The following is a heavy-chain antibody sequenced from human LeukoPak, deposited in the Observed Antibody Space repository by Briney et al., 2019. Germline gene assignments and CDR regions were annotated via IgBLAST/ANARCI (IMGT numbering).Heavy chain of an antibody. D-gene: IGHD4/OR15-4a*01. V-gene: IGHV1-2*02. CDR3: ARRAGAYSHPYDY. Sequence: GASVKVSCKVSRYTFTGYYMHWVRLAPGQGLEWMGWCNPNSGGTNYAQKFQGRVTMTRDTSISTAYMELSRLRSDDTAVCYCARRAGAYSHPYDYWGQGTLVTVSS. CDR2: CNPNSGGT. J-gene: IGHJ4*02. CDR1: RYTFTGYY.